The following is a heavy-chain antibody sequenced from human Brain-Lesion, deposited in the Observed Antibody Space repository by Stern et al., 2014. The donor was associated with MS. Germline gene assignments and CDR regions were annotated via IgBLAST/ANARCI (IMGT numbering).Heavy chain of an antibody. CDR1: GGSISSSGYY. Sequence: QVQLVQSGPGLVKPSQTLSLTCTVSGGSISSSGYYWSWIRQPADKGLEWIGRIHDSGSTYYNPSLKSRATKSMDRAQNQFSLKLPSVTAADTAVYYCATTRWDLFTWNWFDPWGQGTLVTVSS. CDR3: ATTRWDLFTWNWFDP. V-gene: IGHV4-61*02. D-gene: IGHD1-26*01. J-gene: IGHJ5*02. CDR2: IHDSGST.